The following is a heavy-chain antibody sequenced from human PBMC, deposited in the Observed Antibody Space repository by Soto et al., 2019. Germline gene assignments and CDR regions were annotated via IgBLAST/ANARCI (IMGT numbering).Heavy chain of an antibody. CDR3: TGEVASGY. Sequence: QVQLVESGGGVVQPGRSLRLSCAVSGFTVSTYGMHWVRQAPGKGLEWVAVISRDGGTKYYADSVKGRFTISRDNSRNTLSLEMNSLRGDDMAGYYCTGEVASGYWGQGTLVTVSS. V-gene: IGHV3-30*03. CDR1: GFTVSTYG. D-gene: IGHD2-8*02. CDR2: ISRDGGTK. J-gene: IGHJ4*02.